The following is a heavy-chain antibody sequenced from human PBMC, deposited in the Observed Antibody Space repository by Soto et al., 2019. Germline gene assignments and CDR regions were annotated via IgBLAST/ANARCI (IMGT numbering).Heavy chain of an antibody. CDR1: GFTFGNYA. CDR2: ISGSGGGT. CDR3: ARIPHRYDALTRTGY. J-gene: IGHJ4*02. Sequence: PGGSLRLSCAASGFTFGNYAMTWVRQAPGKGLECVSRISGSGGGTYYADSVKGRFTISRDNSENTLYLHLNSLRVEDTAIYYCARIPHRYDALTRTGYWGQGALVTVS. V-gene: IGHV3-23*01. D-gene: IGHD3-9*01.